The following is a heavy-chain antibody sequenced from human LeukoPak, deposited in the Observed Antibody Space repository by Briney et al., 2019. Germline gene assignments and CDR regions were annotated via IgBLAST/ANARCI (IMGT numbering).Heavy chain of an antibody. J-gene: IGHJ4*02. V-gene: IGHV3-9*01. Sequence: PGRSLRLSCSASGFKFDDYVMHWVRQAPGKGLEWVSGISWNSNSIAYADSVKGRFTISRDNAKNSLYLQMSSLRAEDTALYLCAGGDRNGWYFYYWGQGTLVTVSS. CDR3: AGGDRNGWYFYY. CDR1: GFKFDDYV. D-gene: IGHD6-19*01. CDR2: ISWNSNSI.